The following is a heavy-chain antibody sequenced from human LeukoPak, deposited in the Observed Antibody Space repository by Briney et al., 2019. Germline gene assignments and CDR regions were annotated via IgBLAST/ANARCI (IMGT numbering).Heavy chain of an antibody. J-gene: IGHJ4*02. D-gene: IGHD2-21*01. Sequence: GSLRLSCAASGFTFSNAWMSWVRQAPGKGLEWVGRIKSKTDGGTTDYAAPVKGRFTISRDDSKNTLYLQMNSLKTEDTAVHYCTTYSFRLPHDYWGQGTLVTVSS. CDR1: GFTFSNAW. CDR2: IKSKTDGGTT. CDR3: TTYSFRLPHDY. V-gene: IGHV3-15*01.